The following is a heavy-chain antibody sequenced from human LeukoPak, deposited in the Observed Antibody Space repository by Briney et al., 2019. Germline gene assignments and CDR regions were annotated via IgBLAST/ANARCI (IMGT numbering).Heavy chain of an antibody. Sequence: ASVKVSCKASGYTFTGYYMHWVRQAPGQALEWMGWINPNSGGTNYAQKFQGRVTMTRDTSISTAYMELSRLRSDDTAVYYCARVPRIAAAGSYFDYWGQGTLVTVSS. CDR3: ARVPRIAAAGSYFDY. V-gene: IGHV1-2*02. J-gene: IGHJ4*02. CDR2: INPNSGGT. D-gene: IGHD6-13*01. CDR1: GYTFTGYY.